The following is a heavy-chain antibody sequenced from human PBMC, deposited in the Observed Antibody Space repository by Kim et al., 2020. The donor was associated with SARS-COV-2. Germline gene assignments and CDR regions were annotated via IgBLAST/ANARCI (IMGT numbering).Heavy chain of an antibody. CDR3: AKDNGGYVWNYYFGRGV. D-gene: IGHD3-16*01. CDR2: ITATGGDT. V-gene: IGHV3-23*01. J-gene: IGHJ6*02. Sequence: GGSLRLSCEVSEFTLSNFAMTWVRQAPGKGLEWVSVITATGGDTHYADSVKGRSTISRDNFKKALFLEINSLRAEDTAIYYCAKDNGGYVWNYYFGRGVWGHGTIITVSS. CDR1: EFTLSNFA.